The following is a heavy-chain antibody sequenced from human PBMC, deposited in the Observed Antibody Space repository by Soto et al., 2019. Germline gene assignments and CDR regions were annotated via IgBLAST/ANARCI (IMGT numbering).Heavy chain of an antibody. D-gene: IGHD4-17*01. J-gene: IGHJ4*02. V-gene: IGHV4-31*03. CDR3: ARVTKGDGDYYFDS. Sequence: QVQLQESGPGLVKPSQTLSLTCTVSGGSISSGGYYWSWLRQHPGQGLEWIGYIYYSGSTYYNPSLKSRVTISVDTSKNQFSLKLSSVTAADTAVYYCARVTKGDGDYYFDSWGQGTLVTVSS. CDR1: GGSISSGGYY. CDR2: IYYSGST.